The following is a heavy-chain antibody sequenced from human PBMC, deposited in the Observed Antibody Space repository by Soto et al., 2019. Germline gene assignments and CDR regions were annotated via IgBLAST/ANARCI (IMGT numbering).Heavy chain of an antibody. CDR2: ISGSGGST. J-gene: IGHJ6*02. D-gene: IGHD3-10*01. V-gene: IGHV3-23*01. CDR3: AKVGVRGVPSYFSMDV. CDR1: GFTFSSYA. Sequence: EVQLLESGGGLVQPGGSLRLSCAASGFTFSSYAMSWVRQAPGKGLEWVSAISGSGGSTYYADSVTGRFTISRDNSKHKVYLKIDSLGPEDTAVYYCAKVGVRGVPSYFSMDVWGQGTTVTVSS.